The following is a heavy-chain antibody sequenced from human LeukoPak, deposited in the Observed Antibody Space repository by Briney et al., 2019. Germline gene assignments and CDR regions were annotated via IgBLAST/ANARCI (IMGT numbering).Heavy chain of an antibody. CDR3: ARSGATDY. Sequence: GGSLRLSCAASGFIFTDYGMHWVRQAPGKGLEWLTFIRYDGSDKYYADSVKGRFTISRDNSKNTLYLQMNSLRAEDTAVYYCARSGATDYWGQGTLVTVSS. CDR2: IRYDGSDK. V-gene: IGHV3-30*02. D-gene: IGHD1-26*01. CDR1: GFIFTDYG. J-gene: IGHJ4*02.